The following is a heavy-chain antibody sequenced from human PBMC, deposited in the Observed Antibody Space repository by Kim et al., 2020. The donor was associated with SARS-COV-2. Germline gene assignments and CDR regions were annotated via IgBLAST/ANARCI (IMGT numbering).Heavy chain of an antibody. D-gene: IGHD4-17*01. Sequence: ESVEGRFTISRDNAKNSRFLQMNSLRVEDTALYYCARVSPASLTTYYFDYWGQGALVTVSS. CDR3: ARVSPASLTTYYFDY. J-gene: IGHJ4*02. V-gene: IGHV3-21*01.